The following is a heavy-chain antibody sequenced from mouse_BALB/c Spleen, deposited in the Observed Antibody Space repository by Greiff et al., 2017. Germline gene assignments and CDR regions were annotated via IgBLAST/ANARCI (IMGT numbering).Heavy chain of an antibody. CDR1: GYSITSDYA. V-gene: IGHV3-2*02. Sequence: DVKLQESGPGLVKPSQSLSLTCTVTGYSITSDYAWNWIRQFPGNKLEWMGYISYSGSTSYNPSLKSRISITRDTSKNQFFLQLNSVTTEDTATYYCARWGYDYDEAYWGQGTLVTVSA. J-gene: IGHJ3*01. CDR2: ISYSGST. D-gene: IGHD2-4*01. CDR3: ARWGYDYDEAY.